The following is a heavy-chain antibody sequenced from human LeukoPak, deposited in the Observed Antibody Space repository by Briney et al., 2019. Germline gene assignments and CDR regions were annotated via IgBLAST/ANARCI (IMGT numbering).Heavy chain of an antibody. V-gene: IGHV1-46*01. CDR1: EYTFTNYY. J-gene: IGHJ4*02. D-gene: IGHD6-25*01. Sequence: ASVKVSCKASEYTFTNYYMHWVRQGPGQGLEWMGIVFLSGTTTRYAQKFQGRLTMTRDTSISAAYMELSGLRSDDTAVYYCARGRPAPYWGQGTLVTVSS. CDR2: VFLSGTTT. CDR3: ARGRPAPY.